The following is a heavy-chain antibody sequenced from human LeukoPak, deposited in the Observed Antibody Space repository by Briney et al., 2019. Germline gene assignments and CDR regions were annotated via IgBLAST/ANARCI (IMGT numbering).Heavy chain of an antibody. J-gene: IGHJ4*02. Sequence: ASETLSLTCTVSGGSMSGAYWSWIRQPPGKGLEWIGYVFFTGNTNYNPSLGSRLTISVDTSRSQFSLKLSSVTAADTAVYYCASHRGGMARGVLPASFAYWGQGTLVTVSS. D-gene: IGHD3-10*01. V-gene: IGHV4-59*08. CDR1: GGSMSGAY. CDR3: ASHRGGMARGVLPASFAY. CDR2: VFFTGNT.